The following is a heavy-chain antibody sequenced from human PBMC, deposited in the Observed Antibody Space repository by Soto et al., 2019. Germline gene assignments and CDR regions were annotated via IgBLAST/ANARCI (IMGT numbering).Heavy chain of an antibody. Sequence: QVLLVQSGAEVKKPGPPVKVSCKAPGYSFSTYGVSWVRQAPGQGLEWRGWLNTGDDNTAYAQKLQRRITLTTDTSTTTAYMELRSLRSDGTAIYFWAIGETYGSAGDVFDHWGQGTRVTVSS. CDR2: LNTGDDNT. V-gene: IGHV1-18*04. CDR3: AIGETYGSAGDVFDH. D-gene: IGHD3-10*01. J-gene: IGHJ5*02. CDR1: GYSFSTYG.